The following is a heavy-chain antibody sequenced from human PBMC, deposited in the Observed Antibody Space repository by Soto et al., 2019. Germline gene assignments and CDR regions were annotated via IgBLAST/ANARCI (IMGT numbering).Heavy chain of an antibody. J-gene: IGHJ4*02. CDR1: GYTFTSYG. D-gene: IGHD4-17*01. CDR2: ISAYNGNT. CDR3: ARWTDHDYGNPNAAD. Sequence: ASGKVSCKASGYTFTSYGIRWVRQAPGQGLEWMGWISAYNGNTNYAQKLQGRVTMTTDTSTSTAYMELRSLRSDDTAVYYCARWTDHDYGNPNAADWGQGTLVTVSS. V-gene: IGHV1-18*04.